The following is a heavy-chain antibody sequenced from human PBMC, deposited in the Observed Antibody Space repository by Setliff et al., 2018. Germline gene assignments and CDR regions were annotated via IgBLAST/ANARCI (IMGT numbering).Heavy chain of an antibody. CDR3: ARFGGSCSSSSCYASDL. J-gene: IGHJ3*01. Sequence: ASVKVSCKASGYTFTTYAISWMRQAPGQGLEWMAMIITSTGKTSYAQKFQGRVTVTTDTYTGTGYMGLRSLRSDDTAMYFCARFGGSCSSSSCYASDLWGQGTMVTVSS. D-gene: IGHD2-2*01. CDR1: GYTFTTYA. CDR2: IITSTGKT. V-gene: IGHV1-18*01.